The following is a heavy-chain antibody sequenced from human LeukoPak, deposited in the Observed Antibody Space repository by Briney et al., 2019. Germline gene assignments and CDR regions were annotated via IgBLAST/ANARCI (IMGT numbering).Heavy chain of an antibody. D-gene: IGHD2-2*01. J-gene: IGHJ5*02. V-gene: IGHV4-34*01. Sequence: SETLSLTCAVYGGSFSGYYWSWIRQPPGKGLEWIGEINHSGSTNYNPSLKSRVTISVDTSKNQFSPKLSSVTAADTAVYYCARGAVVVPAAMEVPNWFDPWGQGTLVTVSS. CDR1: GGSFSGYY. CDR2: INHSGST. CDR3: ARGAVVVPAAMEVPNWFDP.